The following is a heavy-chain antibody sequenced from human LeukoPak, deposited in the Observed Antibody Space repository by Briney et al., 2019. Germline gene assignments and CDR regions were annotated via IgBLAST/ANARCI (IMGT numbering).Heavy chain of an antibody. Sequence: PSETLSLTCTVSGGSISYYYWSWIRQPPGKGLEWIGYVYYSGSTNYNPSLKSRVTMSVDTSKNYLSLKLSSVTAADTAVYYCARHPSRTAVAGTGFDYWGQGALVTVSS. CDR1: GGSISYYY. V-gene: IGHV4-59*08. D-gene: IGHD6-19*01. CDR2: VYYSGST. CDR3: ARHPSRTAVAGTGFDY. J-gene: IGHJ4*02.